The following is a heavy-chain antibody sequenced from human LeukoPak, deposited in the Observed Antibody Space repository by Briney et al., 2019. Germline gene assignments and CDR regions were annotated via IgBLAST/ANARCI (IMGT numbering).Heavy chain of an antibody. CDR3: AMMLYCSSTSCYTAQQAFDI. V-gene: IGHV4-39*01. Sequence: PSETLSLTCTVSGGSISSSSYYWGWIRQPPGKGLEWIGSIYYSGSTYYNPSLKSRVTISVDTSKNQFSLKLSSVTAADTAVYYCAMMLYCSSTSCYTAQQAFDIWGQGTMVTVSS. CDR2: IYYSGST. J-gene: IGHJ3*02. D-gene: IGHD2-2*02. CDR1: GGSISSSSYY.